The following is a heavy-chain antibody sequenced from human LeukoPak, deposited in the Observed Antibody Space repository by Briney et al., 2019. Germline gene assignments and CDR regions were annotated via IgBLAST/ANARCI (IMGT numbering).Heavy chain of an antibody. J-gene: IGHJ4*02. Sequence: EWFSSISSSSSYIYYADSVKGRFTISRDNAKNSLYLQMNSLRAEDTAVYYCARGWGSVDYWGQGTLVTVSS. D-gene: IGHD3-16*01. CDR3: ARGWGSVDY. V-gene: IGHV3-21*01. CDR2: ISSSSSYI.